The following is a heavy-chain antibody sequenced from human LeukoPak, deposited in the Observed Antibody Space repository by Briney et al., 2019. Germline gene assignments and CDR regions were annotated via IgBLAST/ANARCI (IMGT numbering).Heavy chain of an antibody. J-gene: IGHJ3*02. CDR2: ISYDGSNK. CDR3: ARGGGGTGAFDI. CDR1: GFTFSSYA. D-gene: IGHD1-26*01. V-gene: IGHV3-30-3*01. Sequence: PGGSLRLSCAASGFTFSSYAMHWVRQAPGKGLEWVAVISYDGSNKYYADSVKGRFTISRDNSKNTLYLQMNSLRAEDTAVYYCARGGGGTGAFDIWGQGTMVTVSS.